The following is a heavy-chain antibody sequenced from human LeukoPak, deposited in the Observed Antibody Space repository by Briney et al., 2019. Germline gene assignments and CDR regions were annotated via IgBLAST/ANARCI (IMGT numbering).Heavy chain of an antibody. V-gene: IGHV3-23*01. Sequence: TGGSLRLSCAASGFTFSSYAMSWVRQAPGKGLEWVSGINAGGNEIWCADSVKGRFTISRDNSKNTLYLQMNDLRAEDTAAYYCANDYRSGPGDVPFDYWGQGTLVTVSS. CDR2: INAGGNEI. CDR1: GFTFSSYA. CDR3: ANDYRSGPGDVPFDY. D-gene: IGHD5-24*01. J-gene: IGHJ4*02.